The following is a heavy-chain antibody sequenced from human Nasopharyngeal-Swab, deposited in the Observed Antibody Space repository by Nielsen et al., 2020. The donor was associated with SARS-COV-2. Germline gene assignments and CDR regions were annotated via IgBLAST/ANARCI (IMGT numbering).Heavy chain of an antibody. J-gene: IGHJ5*02. D-gene: IGHD3-10*01. V-gene: IGHV3-30-3*01. CDR2: ISYDGSNK. CDR1: GFTFSSYA. CDR3: ASALVWFGEIWFDP. Sequence: GESLKISCAASGFTFSSYAMHWVRQAPGKGLEWVAVISYDGSNKYYADSVKGRFTISRDNSKNTLYLQMNSLRAEDTAVYYCASALVWFGEIWFDPGGQGTLVTVSS.